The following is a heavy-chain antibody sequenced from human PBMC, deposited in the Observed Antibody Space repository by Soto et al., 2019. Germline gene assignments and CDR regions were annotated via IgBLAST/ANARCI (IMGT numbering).Heavy chain of an antibody. D-gene: IGHD3-3*01. J-gene: IGHJ5*02. Sequence: PGGSLRLSCAASGFTFSSYAMHWVRQAPGKGLEGVAVIWYDGGNKYYADSVKGRFTISRDNSKNTLYLQMNSLRAEDTAVYYCARESQYYDFWSGYLVPFNWFDPCGQGTLVTVSS. CDR1: GFTFSSYA. CDR2: IWYDGGNK. V-gene: IGHV3-30*07. CDR3: ARESQYYDFWSGYLVPFNWFDP.